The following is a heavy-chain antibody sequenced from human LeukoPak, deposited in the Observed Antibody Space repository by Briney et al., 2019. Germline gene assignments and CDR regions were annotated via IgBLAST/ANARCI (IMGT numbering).Heavy chain of an antibody. Sequence: GASVKPSSTTSRYSSTAFYLGWGRQAPGQGLEWMGWIHPRRGDTNYAQTFQGRVTMTRDTSISTAYLDLSSFRSDDTAVYYCARDGDYGTGSYYRACIDSWYQGTAITVSP. V-gene: IGHV1-2*02. J-gene: IGHJ4*02. CDR1: RYSSTAFY. D-gene: IGHD3-10*01. CDR3: ARDGDYGTGSYYRACIDS. CDR2: IHPRRGDT.